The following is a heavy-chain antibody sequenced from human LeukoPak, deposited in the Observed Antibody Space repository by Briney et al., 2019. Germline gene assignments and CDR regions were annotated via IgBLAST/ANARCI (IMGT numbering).Heavy chain of an antibody. CDR2: ISYDGINK. J-gene: IGHJ4*02. CDR3: AKGINVPDIVGYYFDY. CDR1: GITFSTYG. Sequence: GGSLRLSCAASGITFSTYGMHWVRQAPGRGLEWVAVISYDGINKYYADSVKGRITISRDNSKNTLYLQMNSLRPEDTAVYYCAKGINVPDIVGYYFDYWGQGTLVTVST. V-gene: IGHV3-30*18. D-gene: IGHD5-12*01.